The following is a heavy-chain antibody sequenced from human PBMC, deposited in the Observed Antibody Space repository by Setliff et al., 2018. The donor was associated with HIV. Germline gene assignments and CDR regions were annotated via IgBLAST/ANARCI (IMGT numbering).Heavy chain of an antibody. J-gene: IGHJ6*03. CDR1: GYTFTDYY. Sequence: ASVKVSCKVSGYTFTDYYMHWVQQAPGKGLEWMGLVDPEDGETIYAEKFQGRVTITADTSTDTAYMELSSLRSEDTAVYYCATSNYYYHMDVWGKGTTVTVSS. V-gene: IGHV1-69-2*01. CDR3: ATSNYYYHMDV. CDR2: VDPEDGET.